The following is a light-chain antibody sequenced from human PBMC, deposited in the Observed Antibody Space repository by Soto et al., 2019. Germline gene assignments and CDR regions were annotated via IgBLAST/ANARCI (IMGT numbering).Light chain of an antibody. CDR3: QQYDNLPFT. Sequence: DIQMTQSPSSLSASVGDRVTITCRASQSVFTSLNWYQQEPGKAPKLLIYASSSLQSGFPSRFSGSGSGTDFTLTISSLQPEDIATYYCQQYDNLPFTFGPGTKVDIK. CDR2: ASS. J-gene: IGKJ3*01. CDR1: QSVFTS. V-gene: IGKV1-39*01.